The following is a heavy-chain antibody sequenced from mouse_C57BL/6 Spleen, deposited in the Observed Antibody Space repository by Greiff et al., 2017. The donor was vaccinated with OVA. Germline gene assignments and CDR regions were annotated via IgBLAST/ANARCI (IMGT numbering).Heavy chain of an antibody. CDR1: GYTFTDYY. CDR3: SFSRRDAMDY. D-gene: IGHD1-1*01. Sequence: VQLQQSGPVLVKPGASVKMSCKASGYTFTDYYMNWVKQSHGQSLEWIGVINPYNGGTSYNQKFKGKATLTVDKSSSTAYMELNSLTSEDAAVYDCSFSRRDAMDYWGQGTSVTVSS. J-gene: IGHJ4*01. CDR2: INPYNGGT. V-gene: IGHV1-19*01.